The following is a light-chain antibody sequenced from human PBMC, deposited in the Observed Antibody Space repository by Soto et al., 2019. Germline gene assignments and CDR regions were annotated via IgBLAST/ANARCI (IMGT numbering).Light chain of an antibody. Sequence: NVLSQSPGTLSLSPRETAPLPCMARQSLTNNVLAWYHQKPGQAPRLLIDVASSRATGIPDRFSGSGSATDLTLTISRVEPEDFAMYYCQQYVAPPPYTFGQGTRPEIK. J-gene: IGKJ2*01. CDR2: VAS. CDR3: QQYVAPPPYT. V-gene: IGKV3-20*01. CDR1: QSLTNNV.